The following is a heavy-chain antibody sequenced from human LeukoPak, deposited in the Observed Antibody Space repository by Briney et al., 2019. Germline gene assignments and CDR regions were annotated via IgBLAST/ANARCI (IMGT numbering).Heavy chain of an antibody. V-gene: IGHV1-69*05. CDR1: GGTFSSYA. D-gene: IGHD3-10*01. Sequence: ASVKVSCKASGGTFSSYAISWVRQAPGQGLEWMGGIIPIFGTANYAQKFQGRVTITTDESTSTAYMELSSLRSEDTAVYYCARAAEWSGDDNYYYMDVWGKGTTVTVSS. CDR2: IIPIFGTA. J-gene: IGHJ6*03. CDR3: ARAAEWSGDDNYYYMDV.